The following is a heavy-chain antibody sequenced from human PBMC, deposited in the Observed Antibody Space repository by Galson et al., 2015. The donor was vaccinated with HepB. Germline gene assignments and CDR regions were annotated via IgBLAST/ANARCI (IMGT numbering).Heavy chain of an antibody. D-gene: IGHD2/OR15-2a*01. V-gene: IGHV3-33*06. J-gene: IGHJ6*02. CDR1: GFTFSSYG. CDR2: VWYDGSNK. CDR3: AKDRGIVRVAQNYGMDV. Sequence: SLRLSCAASGFTFSSYGMHWVRQAPGKGLEWVAVVWYDGSNKYYADSVKGRFTISRDNSKNTLYLQMNSLRAEDTAVYYCAKDRGIVRVAQNYGMDVWGQGTTVTVSS.